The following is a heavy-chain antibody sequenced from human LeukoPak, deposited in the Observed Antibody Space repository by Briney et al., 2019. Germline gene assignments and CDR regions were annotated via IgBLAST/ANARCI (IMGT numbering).Heavy chain of an antibody. V-gene: IGHV1-46*01. CDR1: GYTFTSYY. CDR2: INPSGGST. Sequence: GASVKVSCKASGYTFTSYYMHWVRQAPGQGLEWMGIINPSGGSTSYAQKFQGRVTITADESTSTAYMELSSLRSEDMAVYYCAREYCSSTSCLMVYFDYWGQGTLVTVSS. D-gene: IGHD2-2*01. CDR3: AREYCSSTSCLMVYFDY. J-gene: IGHJ4*02.